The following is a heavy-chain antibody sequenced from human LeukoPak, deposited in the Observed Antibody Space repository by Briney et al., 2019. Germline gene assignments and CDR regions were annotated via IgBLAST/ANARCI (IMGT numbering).Heavy chain of an antibody. CDR2: ISGSGGST. D-gene: IGHD3-22*01. V-gene: IGHV3-23*01. CDR3: AKAYDSSGYYPQSHWYYFDY. CDR1: GFTFSTYW. J-gene: IGHJ4*02. Sequence: GSLRLSCAASGFTFSTYWMHWVRQAPGKGLEWVSAISGSGGSTYYADSVKGRFTISRDNSKNTLYLQMNSLRAEDTAVYYCAKAYDSSGYYPQSHWYYFDYWGQGTLVTVSS.